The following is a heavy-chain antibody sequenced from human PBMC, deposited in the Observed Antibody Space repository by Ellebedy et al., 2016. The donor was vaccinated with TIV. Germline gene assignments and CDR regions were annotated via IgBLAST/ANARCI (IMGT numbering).Heavy chain of an antibody. CDR2: MNPNSGNT. V-gene: IGHV1-8*01. CDR1: GYTFTSYD. Sequence: ASVKVSXXASGYTFTSYDINWVRQATGQGLEWMGWMNPNSGNTGYAQKFQGRVTMTRNTSISTAYMELSSLRSEDTAVYYCARGGIAVAGTKYYYGMDVWGQGTTVTVSS. J-gene: IGHJ6*02. CDR3: ARGGIAVAGTKYYYGMDV. D-gene: IGHD6-19*01.